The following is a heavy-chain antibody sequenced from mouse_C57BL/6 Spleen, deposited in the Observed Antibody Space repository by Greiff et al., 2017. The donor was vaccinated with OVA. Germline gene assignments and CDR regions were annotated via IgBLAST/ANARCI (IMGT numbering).Heavy chain of an antibody. CDR1: GFSLTSYG. CDR3: AKVGDGNYSMDS. V-gene: IGHV2-5*01. Sequence: VHLVESGPGLVQPSQSLSITCTVSGFSLTSYGVHWVRQSPGKGLEWLGVIWRGGSTDYNAAFMSRLSITKDNSKSQVFFKMNSLQADDTAIYYCAKVGDGNYSMDSRGQGTSGTVSS. CDR2: IWRGGST. D-gene: IGHD2-1*01. J-gene: IGHJ4*01.